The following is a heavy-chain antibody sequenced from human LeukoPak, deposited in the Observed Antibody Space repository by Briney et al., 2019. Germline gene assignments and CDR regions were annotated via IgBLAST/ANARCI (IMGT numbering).Heavy chain of an antibody. CDR3: ARRKNYDFWSGSARRGAFDT. J-gene: IGHJ3*02. V-gene: IGHV1-69*05. CDR2: IIPIFGTA. Sequence: GASVKVSCKASGGTFSSYAISWVRQAPGQGLEWMGGIIPIFGTANYAQKFQGRVTMTRDTSISTAYMELSRLRSDDTAVYYCARRKNYDFWSGSARRGAFDTWGQGTMVTVSS. D-gene: IGHD3-3*01. CDR1: GGTFSSYA.